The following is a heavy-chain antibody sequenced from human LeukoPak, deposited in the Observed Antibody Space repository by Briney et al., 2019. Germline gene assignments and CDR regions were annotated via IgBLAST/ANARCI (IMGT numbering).Heavy chain of an antibody. CDR2: IIPIFGTA. J-gene: IGHJ6*02. D-gene: IGHD6-19*01. CDR1: GGTFSSYA. CDR3: AGPPTSYSSCWYIGNYYYYYGMDV. V-gene: IGHV1-69*13. Sequence: GASVKVSCKASGGTFSSYAISWVRQAPGQGLEWMGGIIPIFGTANYAQKFQGRVTITADESTSTAYMELSSLRSEDTAVYYCAGPPTSYSSCWYIGNYYYYYGMDVWGQGTTVTVSS.